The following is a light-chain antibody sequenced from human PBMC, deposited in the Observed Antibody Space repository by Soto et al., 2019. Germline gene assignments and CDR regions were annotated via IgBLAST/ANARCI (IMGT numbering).Light chain of an antibody. J-gene: IGKJ2*01. Sequence: IHITQSPSTLSASAGARVTIPCRASHSISSWLALYQQKTGDDPTILIYEASSLESGVPSRFSGSGAGTEFTLTISSLLQDEVATYYCRQYNNYWPNTFGQGTKLDIK. CDR2: EAS. CDR1: HSISSW. CDR3: RQYNNYWPNT. V-gene: IGKV1-5*01.